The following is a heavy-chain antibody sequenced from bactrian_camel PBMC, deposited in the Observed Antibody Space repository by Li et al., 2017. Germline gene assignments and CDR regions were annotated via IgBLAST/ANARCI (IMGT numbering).Heavy chain of an antibody. J-gene: IGHJ4*01. V-gene: IGHV3S55*01. CDR1: ENSISGYC. D-gene: IGHD7*01. CDR2: ICGSGYT. CDR3: AVIWNCGNWAQSAVRY. Sequence: VESGGGEVQAGGSLRLSCTAPENSISGYCMGWFRKFGRQEREGVAAICGSGYTDYAGSVAGRFTVSKDNAKNALLLQMDNLRPEDSAIYYCAVIWNCGNWAQSAVRYWGQGTQVTVS.